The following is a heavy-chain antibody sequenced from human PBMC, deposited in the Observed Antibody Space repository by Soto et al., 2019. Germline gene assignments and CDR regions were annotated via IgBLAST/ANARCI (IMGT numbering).Heavy chain of an antibody. Sequence: SETLSLTCTVSGGSISSYYWSWIRQPPGKGLEWIGYIYYSGSTNYNPSLKSRVTISVDTSKNQFSLKLSSVTAADTAVYYCARTQVGATKMDYYYGMDVWGQGTTVTVSS. J-gene: IGHJ6*02. CDR3: ARTQVGATKMDYYYGMDV. D-gene: IGHD1-26*01. V-gene: IGHV4-59*01. CDR1: GGSISSYY. CDR2: IYYSGST.